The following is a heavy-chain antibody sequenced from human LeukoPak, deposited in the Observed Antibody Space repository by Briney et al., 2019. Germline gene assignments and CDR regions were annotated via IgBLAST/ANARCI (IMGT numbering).Heavy chain of an antibody. J-gene: IGHJ4*02. CDR1: GGTFSSYA. D-gene: IGHD6-13*01. Sequence: ASVKVSCKASGGTFSSYAISWVRQAPGQGLEWMGGIIPIFGTANYAQKFQGRVTITADESTSTAYMELSSLRSEDTAVYYCARDPRGGAASYYFDYWGQGTLVTVSS. V-gene: IGHV1-69*01. CDR3: ARDPRGGAASYYFDY. CDR2: IIPIFGTA.